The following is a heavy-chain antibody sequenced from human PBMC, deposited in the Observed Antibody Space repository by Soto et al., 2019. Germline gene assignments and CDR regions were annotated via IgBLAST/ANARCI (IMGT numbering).Heavy chain of an antibody. CDR2: ISSSSAYI. Sequence: PWGSLRLSCAASGFGFSRYIMNWVRQAPGKGLEWVSCISSSSAYIQYADSVKGRFTIFRDNAKNSLYLQMNSLRADDTAVYYCTRSKMFDYWGQGTLVTVSP. V-gene: IGHV3-21*01. CDR3: TRSKMFDY. J-gene: IGHJ4*02. CDR1: GFGFSRYI.